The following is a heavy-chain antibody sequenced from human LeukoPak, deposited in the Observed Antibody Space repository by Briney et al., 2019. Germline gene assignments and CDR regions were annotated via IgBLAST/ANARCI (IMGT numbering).Heavy chain of an antibody. J-gene: IGHJ4*02. D-gene: IGHD3-22*01. CDR3: ARRARYYDSSGYTP. Sequence: GGSLRLSCAASGFTFSSYWMSWVRQAPGKGLEWVANIKQDGSEKYYVDSVKGRFTISRDNDKNSLYLQMNSLRAEDTAVYYCARRARYYDSSGYTPWGQGTLVTVSS. CDR1: GFTFSSYW. CDR2: IKQDGSEK. V-gene: IGHV3-7*01.